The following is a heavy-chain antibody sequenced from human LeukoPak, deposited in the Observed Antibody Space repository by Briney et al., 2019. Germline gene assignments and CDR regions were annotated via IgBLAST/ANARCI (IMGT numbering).Heavy chain of an antibody. CDR1: GFTFSNYA. Sequence: GGSLRLSCAASGFTFSNYAMSSVRPAPGKGLEWVSAISGSGDSTYYADSVKGRFTISRDNSKNTLFLQMNSLRAEDTAVYYCAKMRPRYCSGGSCDVDWFDPWGQGTLVTVSS. CDR3: AKMRPRYCSGGSCDVDWFDP. D-gene: IGHD2-15*01. J-gene: IGHJ5*02. CDR2: ISGSGDST. V-gene: IGHV3-23*01.